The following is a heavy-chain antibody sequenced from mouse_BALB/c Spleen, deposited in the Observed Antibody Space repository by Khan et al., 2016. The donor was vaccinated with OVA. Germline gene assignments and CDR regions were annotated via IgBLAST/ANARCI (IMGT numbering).Heavy chain of an antibody. CDR3: TSHCYVAWFTY. CDR1: GYSFTNYY. V-gene: IGHV1S135*01. D-gene: IGHD2-12*01. J-gene: IGHJ3*01. CDR2: IDPFSGGT. Sequence: VQLQQSGPELMKPGASVKISCKASGYSFTNYYIHWVIQSLGKSLEWIGNIDPFSGGTTYNQKFQGKATMTVDNSSTTAYIHLSNLTSEDSAVYYCTSHCYVAWFTYWGQGTPVTVSS.